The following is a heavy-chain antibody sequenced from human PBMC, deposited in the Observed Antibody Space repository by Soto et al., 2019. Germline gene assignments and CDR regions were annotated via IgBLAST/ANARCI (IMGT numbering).Heavy chain of an antibody. CDR3: AGGHYYYGMDV. J-gene: IGHJ6*02. CDR1: NGSVSSGTYS. Sequence: SETLSLTCTVSNGSVSSGTYSWSWVRQPPGKGLEWIGYIYYSGTTYYTPSLKSRLPMSMARANDHFSLNLTSVTAADTAVYFCAGGHYYYGMDVSGQGITVTVSS. CDR2: IYYSGTT. V-gene: IGHV4-30-2*01.